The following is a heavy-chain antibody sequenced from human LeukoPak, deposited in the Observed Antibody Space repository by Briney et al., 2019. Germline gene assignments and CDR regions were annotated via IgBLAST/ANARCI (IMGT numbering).Heavy chain of an antibody. D-gene: IGHD5-18*01. CDR2: IYSGGST. CDR1: GFTVSSNY. J-gene: IGHJ4*02. V-gene: IGHV3-53*01. Sequence: LAGGSLRLSCAASGFTVSSNYMSWVRQAPGKGLEWVSVIYSGGSTYYADSVKGRFTISRDNSKNTLYLQMNSLRAEDTAVYYCARGRALGYSYGFNDFDYWGQGTLVTVSS. CDR3: ARGRALGYSYGFNDFDY.